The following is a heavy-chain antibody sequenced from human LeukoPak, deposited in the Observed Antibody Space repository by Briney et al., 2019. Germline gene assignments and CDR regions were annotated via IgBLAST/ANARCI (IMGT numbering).Heavy chain of an antibody. CDR1: GFTFSYYA. CDR2: ISYDGSNE. Sequence: PGGSLRLSCAASGFTFSYYAMHWVRQAPGKGLEWVAVISYDGSNEYYADSVKGQFTISRDNSKNTLSLQMNTLRPEDTAVYYCARPIDNGSGSYYFDYWGQGALVTVSS. D-gene: IGHD3-10*01. V-gene: IGHV3-30-3*01. CDR3: ARPIDNGSGSYYFDY. J-gene: IGHJ4*02.